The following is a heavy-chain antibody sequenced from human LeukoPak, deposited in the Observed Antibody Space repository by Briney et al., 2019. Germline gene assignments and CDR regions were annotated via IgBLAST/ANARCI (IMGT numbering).Heavy chain of an antibody. V-gene: IGHV3-23*01. D-gene: IGHD6-19*01. Sequence: GGSLRLSCAASGVTFSSYAMSWVRQAPGKGLEWVSAISGSGSTTHYADSVKGRFTISRDNSKNTLSLQMNSLRAEDTATYYCAVSSGLYAAFDYWGKGTLVTVSS. CDR1: GVTFSSYA. CDR3: AVSSGLYAAFDY. J-gene: IGHJ4*02. CDR2: ISGSGSTT.